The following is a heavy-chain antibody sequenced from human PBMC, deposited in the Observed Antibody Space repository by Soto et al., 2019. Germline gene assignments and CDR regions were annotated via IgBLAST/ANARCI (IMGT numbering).Heavy chain of an antibody. CDR3: ARGLGIAPGYWFDP. J-gene: IGHJ5*02. V-gene: IGHV4-34*01. CDR2: INHSGST. CDR1: GGSFSGYY. D-gene: IGHD1-26*01. Sequence: SETLSLTCAVYGGSFSGYYWSWIRQPPGKGLEWIGEINHSGSTNYNPSLKSRVTISVDTSKNQFSLKLSSVTAADTAVYYCARGLGIAPGYWFDPWGQGTLVTVSS.